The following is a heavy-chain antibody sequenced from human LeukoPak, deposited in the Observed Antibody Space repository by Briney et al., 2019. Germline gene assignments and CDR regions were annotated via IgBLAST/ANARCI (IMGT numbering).Heavy chain of an antibody. CDR2: IDPSDSYT. CDR3: ARHVRYYYGMDV. Sequence: PGESLKISCKGSGYSFTSYWISWVRQMPGKGLEWRGRIDPSDSYTNYSPSFQGHVTISADKSISTAYLQWSSLKASDTAMYYCARHVRYYYGMDVWGKGTTVTVSS. V-gene: IGHV5-10-1*01. J-gene: IGHJ6*04. D-gene: IGHD2-8*01. CDR1: GYSFTSYW.